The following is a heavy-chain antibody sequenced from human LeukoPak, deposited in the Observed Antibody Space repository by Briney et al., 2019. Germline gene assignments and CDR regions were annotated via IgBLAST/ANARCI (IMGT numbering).Heavy chain of an antibody. Sequence: SETLSLTCTVSGGSISSGGYYWSWIRQPPGKGLEWIGYIYHSGSTYYNPSLKSRVTISVDRSKNQISLKLSSVTAADTAVYYCAREMTTVTMIDYWGQGTLVTVSS. CDR1: GGSISSGGYY. V-gene: IGHV4-30-2*01. D-gene: IGHD4-17*01. CDR2: IYHSGST. CDR3: AREMTTVTMIDY. J-gene: IGHJ4*02.